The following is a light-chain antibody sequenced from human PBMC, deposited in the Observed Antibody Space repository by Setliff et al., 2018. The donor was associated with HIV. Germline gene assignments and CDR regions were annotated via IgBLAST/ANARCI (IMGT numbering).Light chain of an antibody. V-gene: IGLV2-11*01. Sequence: QSALTQPASVSGSPGQSITISCTGSSSDVGGYDYVAWYQQHPGKTPELLIFDVHNRPSGVPARFSGSKSGNTASLTISGLQTEDEADYYCCSNAGRYTWVFGGGTKVTVL. CDR1: SSDVGGYDY. J-gene: IGLJ3*02. CDR3: CSNAGRYTWV. CDR2: DVH.